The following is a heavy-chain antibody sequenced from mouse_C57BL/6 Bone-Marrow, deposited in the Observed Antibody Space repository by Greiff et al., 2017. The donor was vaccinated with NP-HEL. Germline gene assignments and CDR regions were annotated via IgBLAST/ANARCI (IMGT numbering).Heavy chain of an antibody. J-gene: IGHJ3*01. CDR3: ARVNGLLLAY. CDR1: GFTFSSYA. CDR2: ISDGGSYT. Sequence: EVKVVESGGGLVKPGGSLKLSCAASGFTFSSYAMSWVRQTPEKRLEWVATISDGGSYTYYPDNVKGRFTISRDNAKNNLYLQMSHLKSEDTAMYYCARVNGLLLAYWGQGTLVTVSA. D-gene: IGHD2-3*01. V-gene: IGHV5-4*03.